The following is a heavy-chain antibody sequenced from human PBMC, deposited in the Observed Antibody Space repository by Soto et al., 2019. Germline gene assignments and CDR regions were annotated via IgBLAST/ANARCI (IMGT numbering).Heavy chain of an antibody. CDR1: GGFISSSTYY. V-gene: IGHV4-39*01. CDR2: IYYSGIT. Sequence: EPLTLTCTASGGFISSSTYYWGWIRQPPGKGLEWIGSIYYSGITYYNPSLESRVTISVDTSKNQFSLKLSSVTAADTAVYYCERHEMKQLVSSWFDPWGQGTLVTVSS. CDR3: ERHEMKQLVSSWFDP. J-gene: IGHJ5*02. D-gene: IGHD6-13*01.